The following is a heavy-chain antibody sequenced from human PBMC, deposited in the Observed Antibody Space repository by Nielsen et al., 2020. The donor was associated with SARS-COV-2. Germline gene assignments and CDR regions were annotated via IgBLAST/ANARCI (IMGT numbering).Heavy chain of an antibody. CDR2: MSSDGSHK. J-gene: IGHJ4*02. D-gene: IGHD7-27*01. Sequence: GESLKISCAASGSTFSTYAMYWVRQAPGKGLEGVAVMSSDGSHKYYADSVSGRFTISRDNSKNTLYLQMNSLRAEDTAVYYCARGNGWGSYFDYWGQGTLVTVSS. V-gene: IGHV3-30-3*01. CDR1: GSTFSTYA. CDR3: ARGNGWGSYFDY.